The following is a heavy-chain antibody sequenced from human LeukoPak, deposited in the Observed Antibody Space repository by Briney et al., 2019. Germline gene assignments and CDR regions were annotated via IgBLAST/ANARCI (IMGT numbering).Heavy chain of an antibody. J-gene: IGHJ4*02. Sequence: GSLRLSCAASGFNFDDYVMSWVRQAPGKGLEWVSGINWNGGSRGYADSVKGRFTISRDNAKNSLYLQMNSLRAEDTALYYCARSRHSYDSSGFPHYWGQGTLVTVSS. V-gene: IGHV3-20*04. CDR3: ARSRHSYDSSGFPHY. CDR1: GFNFDDYV. CDR2: INWNGGSR. D-gene: IGHD3-22*01.